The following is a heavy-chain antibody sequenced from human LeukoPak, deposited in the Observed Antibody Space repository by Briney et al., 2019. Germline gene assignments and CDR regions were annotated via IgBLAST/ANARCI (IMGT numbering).Heavy chain of an antibody. V-gene: IGHV4-30-2*01. CDR1: GGSISSGGYS. Sequence: SQTLSLTCAVSGGSISSGGYSWSWIRRPPGKGLEWIGYIYHSGSTYYNPSLKSRVTISVDRSKNQFSLKLSSVTAADTAVYYCARAGLTGQFDYWGQGTLVTVSS. J-gene: IGHJ4*02. CDR2: IYHSGST. CDR3: ARAGLTGQFDY. D-gene: IGHD1-20*01.